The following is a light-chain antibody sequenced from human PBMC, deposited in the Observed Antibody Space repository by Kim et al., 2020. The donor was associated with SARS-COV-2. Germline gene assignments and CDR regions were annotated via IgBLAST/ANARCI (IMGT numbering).Light chain of an antibody. CDR3: QQFNNLIT. CDR1: QGIGSA. J-gene: IGKJ5*01. Sequence: SASVGDRVPITRRASQGIGSALAWYQQKPGKGPKLLIYDGSSLESGVPSRFSGSGSGTDFTLTISSLQPEDFATYFCQQFNNLITFGQGTRLEIK. CDR2: DGS. V-gene: IGKV1D-13*01.